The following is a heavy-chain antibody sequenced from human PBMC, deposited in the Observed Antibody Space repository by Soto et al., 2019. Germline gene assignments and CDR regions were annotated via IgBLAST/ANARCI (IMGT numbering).Heavy chain of an antibody. CDR1: GFPLCSYA. Sequence: GGALRLSCAAPGFPLCSYAMSWGRPAPGKGLEWVSAISGSGGSTYYADSVKGRFTISRDNSKNTLYLQMNSLRAEDTAVYYCAKVSSGWSNWFDPWGQGTLVTVSS. V-gene: IGHV3-23*01. CDR2: ISGSGGST. CDR3: AKVSSGWSNWFDP. J-gene: IGHJ5*02. D-gene: IGHD6-19*01.